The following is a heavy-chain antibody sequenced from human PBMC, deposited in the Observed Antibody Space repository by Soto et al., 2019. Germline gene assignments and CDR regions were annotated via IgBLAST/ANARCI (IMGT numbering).Heavy chain of an antibody. CDR1: GFTFSSYG. CDR2: ISYDGSNK. V-gene: IGHV3-30*18. CDR3: ANLLRGIAAAGTNY. J-gene: IGHJ4*02. Sequence: PGGSLRLSCAASGFTFSSYGMHWVRQAPGKGLEWVAVISYDGSNKYYADSVKGRFTISRDNSKNTLYLQMNSLRAEDTAVYYCANLLRGIAAAGTNYWGQGTLVTVSS. D-gene: IGHD6-13*01.